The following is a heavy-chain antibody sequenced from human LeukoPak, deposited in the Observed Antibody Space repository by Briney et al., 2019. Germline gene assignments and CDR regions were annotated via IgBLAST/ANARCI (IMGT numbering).Heavy chain of an antibody. CDR2: IYYSGST. CDR1: GGSISSYY. D-gene: IGHD5-18*01. J-gene: IGHJ4*02. V-gene: IGHV4-59*01. Sequence: PSETLSLTCTVSGGSISSYYWSWIRQPPGKGLEWIGYIYYSGSTNYNPSLKSRVTISVDTSKNQFSLKLSSVTAADTAVYYCARGDTAMVTARFDYWGQGTLVTVSS. CDR3: ARGDTAMVTARFDY.